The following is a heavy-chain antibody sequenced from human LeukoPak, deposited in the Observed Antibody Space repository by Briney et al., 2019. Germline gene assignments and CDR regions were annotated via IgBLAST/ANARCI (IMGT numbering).Heavy chain of an antibody. D-gene: IGHD5-12*01. CDR3: ARDYSGSDRTTH. CDR1: GYTFTGYY. J-gene: IGHJ4*02. CDR2: INPNSGGT. V-gene: IGHV1-2*02. Sequence: ASVKVSCKASGYTFTGYYMHWVRQAPGQGLEWMGWINPNSGGTNYAQKFQGRVTMTRDTSISTAYMELSRLKSDDTALYYCARDYSGSDRTTHWGQGTLVTVSS.